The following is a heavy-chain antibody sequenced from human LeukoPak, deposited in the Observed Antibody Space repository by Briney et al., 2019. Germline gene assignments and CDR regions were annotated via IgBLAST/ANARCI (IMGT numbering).Heavy chain of an antibody. CDR2: INSDGRST. V-gene: IGHV3-74*01. CDR1: GFTFSSYW. Sequence: GGSLRLSCAASGFTFSSYWMHWVRQAPGKGLVWVSRINSDGRSTSYADSVKGRFTISRDNAKNTLYLQMNSLRAEDTAEYYCAWSRDGCNNFVYWGQGTLVTVSS. D-gene: IGHD5-24*01. J-gene: IGHJ4*02. CDR3: AWSRDGCNNFVY.